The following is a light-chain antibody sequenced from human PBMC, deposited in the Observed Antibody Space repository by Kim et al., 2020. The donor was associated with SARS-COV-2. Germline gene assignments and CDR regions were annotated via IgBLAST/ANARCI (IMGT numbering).Light chain of an antibody. CDR1: SSDVGGYNY. CDR2: DGS. V-gene: IGLV2-14*03. CDR3: SSYTSSSSVV. J-gene: IGLJ2*01. Sequence: QSALTQPASVSGSPGQSITISCTGTSSDVGGYNYVSWYQQHPGTAPKLMIYDGSNRPSGVSNRFSGSKSGNTASLTISGLQAEDEADYYCSSYTSSSSVVFGGGTKLTVL.